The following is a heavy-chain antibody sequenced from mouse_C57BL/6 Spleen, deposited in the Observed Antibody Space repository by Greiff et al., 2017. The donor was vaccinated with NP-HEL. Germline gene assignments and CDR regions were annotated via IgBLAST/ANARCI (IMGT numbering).Heavy chain of an antibody. Sequence: VQLQQPGAELVKPGASVKLSCKASGYTFTSYWMHWVKQRPGQGLEWIGMIHPNSGSTNYNEKFKSKATLTVDKSSSTAYMQLSSLTSEDSAVYCCRTKNCYDYLYAMDYWGQGTSVTVSS. CDR2: IHPNSGST. J-gene: IGHJ4*01. V-gene: IGHV1-64*01. CDR1: GYTFTSYW. D-gene: IGHD2-4*01. CDR3: RTKNCYDYLYAMDY.